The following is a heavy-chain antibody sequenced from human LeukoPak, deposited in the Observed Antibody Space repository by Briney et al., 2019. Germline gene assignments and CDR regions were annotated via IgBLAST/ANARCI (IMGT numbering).Heavy chain of an antibody. V-gene: IGHV3-48*01. CDR1: GFTFSSYS. Sequence: GGSLRLSCAASGFTFSSYSMNWVRQAPGKGLEWVSYISSSSSTIKYADSVKGRFTVSRDNAKNSLYLQMNSLRAEDTAVYYCARDPIGILPAAYFDYWGQGTLVTVSS. D-gene: IGHD2-2*01. CDR2: ISSSSSTI. J-gene: IGHJ4*02. CDR3: ARDPIGILPAAYFDY.